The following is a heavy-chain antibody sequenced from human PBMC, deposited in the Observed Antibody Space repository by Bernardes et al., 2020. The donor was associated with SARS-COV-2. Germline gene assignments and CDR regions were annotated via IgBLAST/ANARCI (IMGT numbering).Heavy chain of an antibody. CDR3: TRPQHPIVPAAIPYFQH. Sequence: SLRLSCTASGFTFGDYAMSWFRQAPGKGLEWVGFIRSKASGGTTEYAASVKGRFTISRDDSKSIAYLQMNSLKTEDTAVYYCTRPQHPIVPAAIPYFQHWGQGTLVTVSS. V-gene: IGHV3-49*03. CDR1: GFTFGDYA. CDR2: IRSKASGGTT. D-gene: IGHD2-2*02. J-gene: IGHJ1*01.